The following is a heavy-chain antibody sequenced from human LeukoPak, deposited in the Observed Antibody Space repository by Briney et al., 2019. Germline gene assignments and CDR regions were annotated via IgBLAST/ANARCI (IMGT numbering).Heavy chain of an antibody. J-gene: IGHJ4*02. CDR3: ARGRDGYNMD. CDR2: IYYSGST. D-gene: IGHD5-24*01. CDR1: GGSTSSYY. V-gene: IGHV4-59*01. Sequence: SETLSLTCTVSGGSTSSYYWSWIRQPPGKGLEWIGYIYYSGSTNYNPSLKSRVTISVDTSKNQFSLKLSSVTAADTAVYYCARGRDGYNMDWGQGTLVTVSS.